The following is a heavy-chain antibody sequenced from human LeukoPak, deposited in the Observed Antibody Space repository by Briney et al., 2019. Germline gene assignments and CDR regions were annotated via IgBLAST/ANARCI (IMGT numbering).Heavy chain of an antibody. CDR2: IYYSGST. CDR1: GGSISSSSYY. Sequence: SETLSLTCTVSGGSISSSSYYWGWIRQPPGKGLEGIGSIYYSGSTYYNPSLKSRVTISVDTSKNQFSLKLSSVTAADTAVYYCARDSGGDWNDAFDIWGQGTMVTVSS. V-gene: IGHV4-39*07. CDR3: ARDSGGDWNDAFDI. J-gene: IGHJ3*02. D-gene: IGHD2-21*02.